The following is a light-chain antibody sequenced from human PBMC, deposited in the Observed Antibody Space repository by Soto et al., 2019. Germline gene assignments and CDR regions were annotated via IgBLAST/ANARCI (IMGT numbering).Light chain of an antibody. CDR1: SSDVGGYNF. V-gene: IGLV2-8*01. CDR2: EVS. J-gene: IGLJ2*01. CDR3: SSYAGTNIPVV. Sequence: QSALTQPPSASGSPGQSVTISCTGSSSDVGGYNFVSWYQQHPGKAPKLMIYEVSERPSGVPNRFSGSKSGNTASLTVSGLQTDDEADYYCSSYAGTNIPVVFGGGIKVTVL.